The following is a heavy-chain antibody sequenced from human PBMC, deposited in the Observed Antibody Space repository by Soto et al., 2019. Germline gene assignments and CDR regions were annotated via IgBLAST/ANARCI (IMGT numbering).Heavy chain of an antibody. V-gene: IGHV3-11*05. CDR2: ISSSSSYT. Sequence: QVQLVESGGGLVKPGGSLGLSCAASGFTFSDYYMSWIRQAPGKGLEWVSYISSSSSYTNYADSVKGRFTISRDNAKNSLYLQMNSLRAEDTAVYDWARGDPPLWFGEGGQGTTVTVSS. J-gene: IGHJ6*02. D-gene: IGHD3-10*01. CDR3: ARGDPPLWFGE. CDR1: GFTFSDYY.